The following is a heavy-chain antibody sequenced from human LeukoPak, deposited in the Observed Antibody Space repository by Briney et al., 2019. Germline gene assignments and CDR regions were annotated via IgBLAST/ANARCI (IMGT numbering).Heavy chain of an antibody. CDR1: GGSISSGGYY. J-gene: IGHJ5*02. CDR3: ARDSHAVAGYNWFDP. D-gene: IGHD6-19*01. Sequence: PSETLSLTCTVSGGSISSGGYYWSWIRQHPGQGLEWIVYIYYSGSNYYNPSLNSRVTISVDTSKNQFSLKLSSVTAADTAVYYCARDSHAVAGYNWFDPWGQGTLVTVSS. V-gene: IGHV4-31*03. CDR2: IYYSGSN.